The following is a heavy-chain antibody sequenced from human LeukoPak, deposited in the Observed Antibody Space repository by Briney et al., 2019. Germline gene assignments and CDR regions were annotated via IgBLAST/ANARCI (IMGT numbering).Heavy chain of an antibody. V-gene: IGHV3-9*01. Sequence: PGGSLRLSCVASGFTLDNYAMHWGRHAPGKGREWGSGVSWNRGNIGYADSVKGRFTISRDNAKNTLYLQMNSLRAEDTAVYYCAREVRRRWGDYFDYWGQGTLVTVSS. J-gene: IGHJ4*02. CDR3: AREVRRRWGDYFDY. CDR1: GFTLDNYA. D-gene: IGHD3-16*01. CDR2: VSWNRGNI.